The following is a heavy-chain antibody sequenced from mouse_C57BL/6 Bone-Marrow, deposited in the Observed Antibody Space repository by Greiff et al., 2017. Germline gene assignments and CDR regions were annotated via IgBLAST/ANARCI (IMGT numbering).Heavy chain of an antibody. CDR3: VRQGRGVDD. CDR1: GFSFNTYA. J-gene: IGHJ2*01. CDR2: IRSKSNNYAT. V-gene: IGHV10-1*01. D-gene: IGHD3-3*01. Sequence: EVQLVESGGGLVQPKGSLKLSCAASGFSFNTYAMNWVRQAPGKGLEWGARIRSKSNNYATYYADTVKDRFTISRDDSESMLYLQMNNLKTEDTAMYYCVRQGRGVDDWGQGTTLTVSA.